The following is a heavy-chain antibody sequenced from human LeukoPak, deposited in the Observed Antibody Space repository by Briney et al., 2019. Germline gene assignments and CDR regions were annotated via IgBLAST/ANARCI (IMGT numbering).Heavy chain of an antibody. Sequence: GGSLRLSCAASGFTFSSYAMSWVRQAPGKGLEWVSTISGGGVTTYYADSVKGRLTISREDAKNYFFLQMNSLRAGDTAVYFCAALGDSIYWGQGTLVTVSS. D-gene: IGHD1-26*01. CDR2: ISGGGVTT. V-gene: IGHV3-23*01. CDR3: AALGDSIY. J-gene: IGHJ4*02. CDR1: GFTFSSYA.